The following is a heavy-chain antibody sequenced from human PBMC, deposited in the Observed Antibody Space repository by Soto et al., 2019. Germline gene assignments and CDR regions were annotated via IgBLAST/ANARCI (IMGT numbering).Heavy chain of an antibody. CDR1: GFTFDDLA. CDR3: AKGESQWLVPFDY. CDR2: ISWNSDSI. D-gene: IGHD6-19*01. J-gene: IGHJ4*02. Sequence: EVQLVESGGGLVHPGRSRGLSCAASGFTFDDLAMHWVRQAPGKGLGGVSGISWNSDSIDYADSVKGRFTISRDNAKNSLYLQMNSLRAGDTALYYCAKGESQWLVPFDYWGQGTLVTVSS. V-gene: IGHV3-9*01.